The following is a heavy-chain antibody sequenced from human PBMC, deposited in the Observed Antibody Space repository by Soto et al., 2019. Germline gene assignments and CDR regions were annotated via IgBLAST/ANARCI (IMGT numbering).Heavy chain of an antibody. Sequence: SVKVSCKASEDTFRNYAISWVRQAPGQGLEWMGGIIPIFGTANYAQKFQGRVTITADTSANTVYLELSSLRSEDTAVYYCATSKHDSRAYYYWCLGIWGSVTLITVSS. CDR2: IIPIFGTA. CDR1: EDTFRNYA. V-gene: IGHV1-69*06. J-gene: IGHJ2*01. D-gene: IGHD3-22*01. CDR3: ATSKHDSRAYYYWCLGI.